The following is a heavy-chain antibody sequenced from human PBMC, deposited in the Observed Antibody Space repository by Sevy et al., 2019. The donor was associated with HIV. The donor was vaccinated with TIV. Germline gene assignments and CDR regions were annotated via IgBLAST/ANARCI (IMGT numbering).Heavy chain of an antibody. CDR2: IYHSGST. D-gene: IGHD3-22*01. CDR3: ARAIINSSGYYDVSFDP. J-gene: IGHJ5*02. Sequence: SETLSLTCAVSGYSISSGYYWGWIRQPPGKGLEWIGSIYHSGSTYYNPSLKSRVTISVDTSKNQFSLKLSSVTAADTAVYYCARAIINSSGYYDVSFDPWGQGTLVTVSS. CDR1: GYSISSGYY. V-gene: IGHV4-38-2*01.